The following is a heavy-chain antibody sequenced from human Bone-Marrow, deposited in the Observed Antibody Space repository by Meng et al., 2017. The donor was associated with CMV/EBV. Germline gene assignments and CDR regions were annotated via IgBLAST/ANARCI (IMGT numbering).Heavy chain of an antibody. CDR1: GGAFNGYY. Sequence: GSRRLSCAVYGGAFNGYYWTWVRQPPGKGLEWIGEINHTGSTNFNASLKSRVTMSVDRSKNQFSLKLRSVTAADTAVYYCARGPDHGTLFGMLIMPAEYHGTDAWGQGTTVTVSS. CDR3: ARGPDHGTLFGMLIMPAEYHGTDA. D-gene: IGHD3-3*01. V-gene: IGHV4-34*01. CDR2: INHTGST. J-gene: IGHJ6*02.